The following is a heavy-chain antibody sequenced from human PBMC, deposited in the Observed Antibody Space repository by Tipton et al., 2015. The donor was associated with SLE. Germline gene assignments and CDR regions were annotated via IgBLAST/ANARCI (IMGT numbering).Heavy chain of an antibody. Sequence: SLRLSCAASGFTFSSYWMSWVRQAPGKGLEWVANINQDGGEKSYVDSVKGRFTISRDNAKKSLYLQMNSLRVEDTAVYYCARAPKGRRYYFDYWGQGTLVTVSS. V-gene: IGHV3-7*03. D-gene: IGHD5/OR15-5a*01. CDR1: GFTFSSYW. J-gene: IGHJ4*02. CDR3: ARAPKGRRYYFDY. CDR2: INQDGGEK.